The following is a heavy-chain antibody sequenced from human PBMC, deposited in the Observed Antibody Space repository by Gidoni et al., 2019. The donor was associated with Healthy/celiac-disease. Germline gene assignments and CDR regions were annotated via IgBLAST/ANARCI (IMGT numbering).Heavy chain of an antibody. CDR3: ARDEVDNWFDP. Sequence: EVQLVESGGGLVQPGGSLRLSCAASGFTFSRYWMSWVRQAPGKGLEWVANIKQDGSEKYYVDSVKVRFTISRDNAKNSLYLQMNSLRAEDTAVYYCARDEVDNWFDPWGQGTLVTVSS. CDR2: IKQDGSEK. D-gene: IGHD2-15*01. J-gene: IGHJ5*02. V-gene: IGHV3-7*03. CDR1: GFTFSRYW.